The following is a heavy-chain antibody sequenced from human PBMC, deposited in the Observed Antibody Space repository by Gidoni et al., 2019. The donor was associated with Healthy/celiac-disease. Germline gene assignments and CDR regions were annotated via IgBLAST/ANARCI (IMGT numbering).Heavy chain of an antibody. D-gene: IGHD3-9*01. CDR2: ISAYNVNT. V-gene: IGHV1-18*01. CDR1: GYTFTSYG. Sequence: QVQLVQSGAEVKKPGASVKVSCKASGYTFTSYGISWVRLAPGQGLDWMGWISAYNVNTSASQKLHVRVTMTTDTSTSTAYMELRSLRSDDTAVYYCARAGYDFFTGWGDYCGQGTLVTVSS. J-gene: IGHJ4*02. CDR3: ARAGYDFFTGWGDY.